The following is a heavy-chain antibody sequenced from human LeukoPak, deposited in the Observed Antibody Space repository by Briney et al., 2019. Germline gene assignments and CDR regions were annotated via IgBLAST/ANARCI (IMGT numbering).Heavy chain of an antibody. V-gene: IGHV3-48*02. Sequence: GGSLRLSCTASGITLSSYSMNWVRQAPGKGLEWVSYTSSSSTTIYYADSVKGRFTISRDNAKNSLYLQMNSLRDDDTAVYYCASATGDYWGQGTLVTVSS. D-gene: IGHD1-1*01. CDR1: GITLSSYS. CDR2: TSSSSTTI. CDR3: ASATGDY. J-gene: IGHJ4*02.